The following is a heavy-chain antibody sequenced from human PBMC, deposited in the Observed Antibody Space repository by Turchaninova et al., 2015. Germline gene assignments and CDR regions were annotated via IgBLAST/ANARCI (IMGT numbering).Heavy chain of an antibody. D-gene: IGHD3-22*01. Sequence: QVQLQRWGAGQFKPSEAQSRVCSVYGWSFRGYDRSRNRQPPGKGVDGIGEINHSGSTNYNPSLKSRVTISVDTSKNQFSLKLGSVTAADTAVYYCARSRPHSSGYYLGWGQGTLVTVSS. J-gene: IGHJ4*02. CDR1: GWSFRGYD. CDR2: INHSGST. V-gene: IGHV4-34*01. CDR3: ARSRPHSSGYYLG.